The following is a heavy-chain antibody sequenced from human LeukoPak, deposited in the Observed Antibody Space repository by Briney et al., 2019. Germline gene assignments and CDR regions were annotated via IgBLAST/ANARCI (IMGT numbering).Heavy chain of an antibody. J-gene: IGHJ5*02. CDR2: ISSSGSTI. D-gene: IGHD6-13*01. Sequence: GGSLRLSCATSGFTFSDYYMSWIRQAPGKGLEWVSYISSSGSTIYYADSVKGRITISRHNAKNSLYLQMNSLRAEDTAVYYCARTDSSSWYPTWFGPWGQGNLVTVSS. CDR1: GFTFSDYY. CDR3: ARTDSSSWYPTWFGP. V-gene: IGHV3-11*01.